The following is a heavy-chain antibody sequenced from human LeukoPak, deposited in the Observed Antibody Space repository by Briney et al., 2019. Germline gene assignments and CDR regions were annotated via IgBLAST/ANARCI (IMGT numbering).Heavy chain of an antibody. Sequence: GGSLRLSCAASGFTFSSYGMHWVRQAPGKGLEWVAFIRYDGSNKYYADSVKGRFTISRDNAKNSLYLQMNSLRAEDTAVYYCARVGGWANGYFDLWGRGTLVTVSS. J-gene: IGHJ2*01. D-gene: IGHD4-23*01. CDR1: GFTFSSYG. V-gene: IGHV3-30*02. CDR3: ARVGGWANGYFDL. CDR2: IRYDGSNK.